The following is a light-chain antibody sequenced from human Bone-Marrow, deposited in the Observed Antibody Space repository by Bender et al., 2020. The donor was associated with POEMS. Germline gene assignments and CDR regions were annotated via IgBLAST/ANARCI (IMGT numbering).Light chain of an antibody. J-gene: IGLJ2*01. Sequence: SFELTQPPSVSVSPGQTATLTCSGEKLNGNSACWYQQKPGQSPVLVIYQDRRRPSGIPERFSGARSGTSATLTISGTQTLDEADYYCQAWDTTSQAVFGGGTKLTVL. V-gene: IGLV3-1*01. CDR2: QDR. CDR3: QAWDTTSQAV. CDR1: KLNGNS.